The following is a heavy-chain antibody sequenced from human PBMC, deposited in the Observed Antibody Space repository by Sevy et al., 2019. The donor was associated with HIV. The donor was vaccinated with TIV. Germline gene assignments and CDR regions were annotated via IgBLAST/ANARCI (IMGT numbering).Heavy chain of an antibody. Sequence: GGSLRLSCAASGFTFDDYTMHWVRQAPGKGLEWVSLISWDGGSTYYADSVKGRFTISRDNSKNSLYLQMNSLRTEDTALFYCEKAMPVIIFLGGVPWGVLDVGGQGPRVPVSS. D-gene: IGHD3-3*01. J-gene: IGHJ4*02. V-gene: IGHV3-43*01. CDR3: EKAMPVIIFLGGVPWGVLDV. CDR2: ISWDGGST. CDR1: GFTFDDYT.